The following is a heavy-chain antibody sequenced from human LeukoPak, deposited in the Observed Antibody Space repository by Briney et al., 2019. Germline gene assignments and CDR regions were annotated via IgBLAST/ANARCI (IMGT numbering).Heavy chain of an antibody. CDR2: INPNSGGT. CDR3: ARAGAGGSFDI. CDR1: GYTFTGYY. V-gene: IGHV1-2*02. Sequence: WASVKVSCKASGYTFTGYYMHWVRQAPGQGLEWMGWINPNSGGTNYAQKFQGRVTMTRDTSISTAYMELRSLKSDDTAVYYCARAGAGGSFDIWGQGTMVTVSS. J-gene: IGHJ3*02. D-gene: IGHD2-15*01.